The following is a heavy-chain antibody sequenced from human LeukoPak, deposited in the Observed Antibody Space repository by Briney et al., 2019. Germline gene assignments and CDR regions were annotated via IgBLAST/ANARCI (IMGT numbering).Heavy chain of an antibody. CDR2: INPNSGGT. CDR1: GYTFTGYY. CDR3: ARASKGSGWYTGY. Sequence: ASVKVSCKASGYTFTGYYMHWVRQAPGQGLEWMGWINPNSGGTNYAQKFQGRVTMTRDTSISTAYMELSRLRSDDTAVYYCARASKGSGWYTGYWGQGTLVTVSS. V-gene: IGHV1-2*02. D-gene: IGHD6-19*01. J-gene: IGHJ4*02.